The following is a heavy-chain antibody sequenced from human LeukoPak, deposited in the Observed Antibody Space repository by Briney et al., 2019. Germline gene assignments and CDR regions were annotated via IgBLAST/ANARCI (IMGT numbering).Heavy chain of an antibody. CDR3: ARGPNYYDSSTYYNL. J-gene: IGHJ5*02. CDR2: IYYSGST. V-gene: IGHV4-59*12. Sequence: PSETLSLTCTVSGGSISSYYWSWIRQPPGKGLEWIGYIYYSGSTNYNPSLKSRVTISVDRSKNQFSLKLNSVTAADTAVYYCARGPNYYDSSTYYNLWGQGTLVTVSS. CDR1: GGSISSYY. D-gene: IGHD3-22*01.